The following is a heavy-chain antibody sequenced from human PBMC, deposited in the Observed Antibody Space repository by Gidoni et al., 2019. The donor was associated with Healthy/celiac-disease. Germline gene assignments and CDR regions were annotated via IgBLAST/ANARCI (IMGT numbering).Heavy chain of an antibody. CDR3: ARRRRAIAAAGTPALLEEPHDAFDI. V-gene: IGHV3-21*01. Sequence: EVPLVESGGGLVKPGGSLRLSCAASGFTFSSYSLNWVRPAPGKGLEWVSSISSSSSYIYYEDSVKGRFTISRDNAKNSLYLQMNSLRAEDTAVYYCARRRRAIAAAGTPALLEEPHDAFDIWGQGTMVTVSS. D-gene: IGHD6-13*01. J-gene: IGHJ3*02. CDR1: GFTFSSYS. CDR2: ISSSSSYI.